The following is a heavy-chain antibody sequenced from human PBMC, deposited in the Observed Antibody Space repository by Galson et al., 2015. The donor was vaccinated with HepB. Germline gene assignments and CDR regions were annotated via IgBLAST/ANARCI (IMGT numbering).Heavy chain of an antibody. J-gene: IGHJ6*02. CDR1: GFTFSSYW. Sequence: SLRLSCAASGFTFSSYWMSWVRQAPGKGLEWVANIKQDGSETYYADSVKGRFTISRDNAKNSLYLQMNSLRAEDTAVYYCARDGSSGYYYYGMDVWGQGTTVTVSS. CDR2: IKQDGSET. V-gene: IGHV3-7*03. D-gene: IGHD6-13*01. CDR3: ARDGSSGYYYYGMDV.